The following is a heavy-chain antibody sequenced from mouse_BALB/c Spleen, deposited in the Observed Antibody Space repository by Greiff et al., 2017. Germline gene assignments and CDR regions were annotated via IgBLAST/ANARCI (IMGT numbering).Heavy chain of an antibody. D-gene: IGHD1-1*01. J-gene: IGHJ4*01. CDR1: GYTFTSYT. CDR3: AREGFITTVYAMDY. V-gene: IGHV1-4*01. Sequence: VQLQQSGAELARPGASVKMSCKASGYTFTSYTMHWVKQRPGQGLEWIGYINPSSGYTNYNQKFKDKATLTADKSSSPAYMQLSSLTSEDSAVYYCAREGFITTVYAMDYWGQGTSVTVSS. CDR2: INPSSGYT.